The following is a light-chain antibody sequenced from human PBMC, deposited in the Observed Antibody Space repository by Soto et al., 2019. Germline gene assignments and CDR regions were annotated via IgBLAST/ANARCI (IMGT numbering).Light chain of an antibody. V-gene: IGKV1-33*01. CDR3: QQYDNLPLT. CDR2: DAS. J-gene: IGKJ4*01. CDR1: QSISSY. Sequence: DVQMTQSPSSLSASVGDRVTITCRASQSISSYLNWYQQKPGKATKLLIYDASNLETGVPSRFSGSGSGTDFTFTISSLQPEDIATYYCQQYDNLPLTFGGGTKVEIK.